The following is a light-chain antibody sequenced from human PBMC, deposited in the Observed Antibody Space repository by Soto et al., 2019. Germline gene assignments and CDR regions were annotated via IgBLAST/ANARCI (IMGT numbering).Light chain of an antibody. CDR3: QQRSNWQLT. CDR1: QSVGSY. V-gene: IGKV3-11*01. J-gene: IGKJ4*01. CDR2: DAS. Sequence: EIVLTQSPATLSLSPGERATLSCRASQSVGSYLAWYQQKPGQAPRLLIYDASNRATGIPARFSGSGSGTDFTLTISSLEPEDCAVYYCQQRSNWQLTFGGGTKVEIK.